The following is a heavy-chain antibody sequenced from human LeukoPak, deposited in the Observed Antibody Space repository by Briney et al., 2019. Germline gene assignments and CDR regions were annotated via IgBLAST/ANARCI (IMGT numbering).Heavy chain of an antibody. Sequence: SETLSLTCAVSGYSISSGYYWGWIRQPPGKGLEWIGSMHHSGSTDYNPSLKRRVTISVDTSKNQFSLKLRSVTAADTAVYYCARHSGYDILTGYYPWYFDYWGQGTLVTVPS. CDR1: GYSISSGYY. CDR2: MHHSGST. D-gene: IGHD3-9*01. V-gene: IGHV4-38-2*01. J-gene: IGHJ4*02. CDR3: ARHSGYDILTGYYPWYFDY.